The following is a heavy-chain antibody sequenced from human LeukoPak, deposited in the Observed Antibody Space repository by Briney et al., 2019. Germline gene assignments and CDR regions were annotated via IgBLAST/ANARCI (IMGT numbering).Heavy chain of an antibody. J-gene: IGHJ4*02. D-gene: IGHD6-19*01. V-gene: IGHV1-2*02. CDR1: GYTFTVYY. CDR2: INPNSGGT. CDR3: ASGPSRVAAPY. Sequence: ASVSVSCTASGYTFTVYYMHWVRQAPGQGGEWMGWINPNSGGTNYAQKFQGRVTITRDTSISTAYMELSRLRSDDTAVYYCASGPSRVAAPYWGQGTLVTVSS.